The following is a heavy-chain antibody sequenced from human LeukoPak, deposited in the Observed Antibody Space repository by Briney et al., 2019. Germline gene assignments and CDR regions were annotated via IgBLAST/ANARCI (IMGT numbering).Heavy chain of an antibody. D-gene: IGHD3-22*01. CDR1: GGSISSYY. V-gene: IGHV4-59*01. CDR3: AAYYDSSGCFDY. Sequence: SETLSLTCTVSGGSISSYYWSWIRQPPGKGLEWIGYIYYSGSTNYNPSLKSRVTISVDTSKNQFSLKLSSVTAADTAVYYCAAYYDSSGCFDYWGQGTRVTVSS. CDR2: IYYSGST. J-gene: IGHJ4*02.